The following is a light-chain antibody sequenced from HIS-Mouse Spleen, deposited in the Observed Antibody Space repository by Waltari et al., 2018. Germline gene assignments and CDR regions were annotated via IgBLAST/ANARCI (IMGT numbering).Light chain of an antibody. V-gene: IGLV3-10*01. Sequence: SYELTQPPSVSVSPGQTARITCSGDALPKQYSYWYQQKSGQAPVLVIYEDCKRPAGIPARFSGSSSGTMATVTISGAQVEDEADYYCYSTDSSGNHRVFGGGTKLTVL. CDR2: EDC. J-gene: IGLJ2*01. CDR3: YSTDSSGNHRV. CDR1: ALPKQY.